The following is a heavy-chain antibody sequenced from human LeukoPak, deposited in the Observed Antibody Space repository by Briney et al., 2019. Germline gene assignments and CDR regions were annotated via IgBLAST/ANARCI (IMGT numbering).Heavy chain of an antibody. CDR3: AKDPSF. CDR2: ISYDGTET. V-gene: IGHV3-30*18. CDR1: GFSFSDYG. J-gene: IGHJ4*02. Sequence: GGSLRLSCAASGFSFSDYGMHWVRQAPGKGLEWVAVISYDGTETYYADFGKGRFTVSRDNSRTTVYLQMNSLRAEDTAVYYCAKDPSFWGQGTLVTVSS. D-gene: IGHD1-26*01.